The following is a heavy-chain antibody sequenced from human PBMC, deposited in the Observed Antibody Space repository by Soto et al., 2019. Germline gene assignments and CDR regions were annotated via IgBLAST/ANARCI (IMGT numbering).Heavy chain of an antibody. D-gene: IGHD4-17*01. J-gene: IGHJ3*02. V-gene: IGHV4-61*01. CDR1: GGSVSSGSYY. CDR2: IHYSGST. CDR3: ARGDDYGGKSAFDI. Sequence: KPSETLSLTCTVSGGSVSSGSYYWSWIRQPPGKGLEWIGYIHYSGSTNYNPSLKSRVTISVDTAKNQFSLRLSSLTAADTAVYYCARGDDYGGKSAFDIWGQGTMVTVSS.